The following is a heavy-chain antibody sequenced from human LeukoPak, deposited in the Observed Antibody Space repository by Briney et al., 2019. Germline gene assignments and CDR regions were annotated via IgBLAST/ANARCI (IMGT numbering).Heavy chain of an antibody. CDR2: IYPGDSDT. J-gene: IGHJ4*02. CDR3: ARQLEGYSYGFVARDY. Sequence: GESLKISCKGSGYSFTSYRIGWVRQMPGKGLEWMGIIYPGDSDTRYSPSFQGQVTISADKSISTAYLQWSSLKASDTAMYYCARQLEGYSYGFVARDYWGQGTLVTVSS. V-gene: IGHV5-51*01. D-gene: IGHD5-18*01. CDR1: GYSFTSYR.